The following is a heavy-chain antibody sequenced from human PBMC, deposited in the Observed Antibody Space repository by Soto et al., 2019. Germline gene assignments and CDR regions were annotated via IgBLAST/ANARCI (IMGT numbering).Heavy chain of an antibody. CDR2: IGAYNGHT. CDR1: GYTFTNSG. CDR3: AREDYYDSSGYLPVRYYFGMDV. D-gene: IGHD3-22*01. Sequence: ASVKVSCKASGYTFTNSGISWVRQAPGQGLEWMGWIGAYNGHTKYAQKLQGRVTMTTDTSTSTAYMELRSLKSDDTAVYYCAREDYYDSSGYLPVRYYFGMDVWGQGTTVTVS. J-gene: IGHJ6*02. V-gene: IGHV1-18*01.